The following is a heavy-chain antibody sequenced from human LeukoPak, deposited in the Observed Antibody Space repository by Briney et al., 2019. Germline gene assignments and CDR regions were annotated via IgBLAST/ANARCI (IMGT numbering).Heavy chain of an antibody. CDR1: GGTFISYA. CDR2: INPSGGST. D-gene: IGHD6-6*01. V-gene: IGHV1-46*01. J-gene: IGHJ4*02. Sequence: ASVKVSCKASGGTFISYAISWVRQAPGQGLEWMGIINPSGGSTTYAQKFQGRVTMTRDTSTSTVYMELSSLRSEDTAVYYCARERSIAARHFVYWGQGTLVTVSS. CDR3: ARERSIAARHFVY.